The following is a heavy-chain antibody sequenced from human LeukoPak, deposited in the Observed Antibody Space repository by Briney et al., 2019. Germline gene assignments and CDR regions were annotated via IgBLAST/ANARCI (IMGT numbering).Heavy chain of an antibody. D-gene: IGHD3-22*01. CDR3: AKDILERDYYYDSSGYLPDY. CDR2: ISGGGGTT. V-gene: IGHV3-23*01. CDR1: GFTFSSYA. J-gene: IGHJ4*02. Sequence: GGSLRLSCAASGFTFSSYAMSWVRQAPGKGLEWVSAISGGGGTTYYADSVKGRFTISRDNSKSTLYLQMNSLRTEDTALYYCAKDILERDYYYDSSGYLPDYWGQGTLVTVSS.